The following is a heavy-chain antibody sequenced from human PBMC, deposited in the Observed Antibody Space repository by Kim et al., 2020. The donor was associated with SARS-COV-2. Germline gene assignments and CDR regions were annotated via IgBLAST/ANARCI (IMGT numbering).Heavy chain of an antibody. CDR2: IIPIFGTA. D-gene: IGHD3-10*01. J-gene: IGHJ4*02. CDR3: ARELYGSGSRVY. Sequence: SVKVSCNASGGTFSSYAISWVRQAPGQGLEWMGGIIPIFGTANYAQKFQGRVTITADESTSTAYMELSSLRSEDTAVYYCARELYGSGSRVYWGQGTLVTVSS. CDR1: GGTFSSYA. V-gene: IGHV1-69*13.